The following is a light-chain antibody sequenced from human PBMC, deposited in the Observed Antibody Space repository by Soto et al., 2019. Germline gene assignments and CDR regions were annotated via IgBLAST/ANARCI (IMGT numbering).Light chain of an antibody. CDR3: SSYAGSNNFGYV. CDR2: EVS. V-gene: IGLV2-8*01. J-gene: IGLJ1*01. Sequence: QSVLTQPPSAPGSPGQSVTISCTGTSSDVGGYNYVSWYQQHPGKAPKLMIYEVSKRPSGVPDRFSGSKSGNTASLTVSGLQAEDEADYYCSSYAGSNNFGYVFGTGTKLTVL. CDR1: SSDVGGYNY.